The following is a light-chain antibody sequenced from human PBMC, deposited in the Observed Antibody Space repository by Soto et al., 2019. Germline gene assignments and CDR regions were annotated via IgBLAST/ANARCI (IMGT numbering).Light chain of an antibody. V-gene: IGLV4-69*02. CDR1: SGHSSYA. CDR3: QTWGTGINWV. J-gene: IGLJ3*02. Sequence: QPVLTQSPSASASLGASVKLTCTLSSGHSSYAIAWHQQQPEKGPRYLMNLNNDGSHSKGDGIPDRFSGSSSGAERYLTISSLQSEDEADYYCQTWGTGINWVFGGGTQLTVL. CDR2: LNNDGSH.